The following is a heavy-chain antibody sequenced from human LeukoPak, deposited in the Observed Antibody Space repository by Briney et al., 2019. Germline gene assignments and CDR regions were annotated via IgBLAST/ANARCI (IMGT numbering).Heavy chain of an antibody. CDR2: IYYSGST. CDR1: GGSFSSYY. Sequence: SETLSLTCAVYGGSFSSYYWSWIRQPPGKGLEWIGYIYYSGSTNYNPSLKSRVTISVDTSKNQFSLKLSSVTAADTAVYYCARGSGEIGYYYGMDVWGQGTTVTVSS. D-gene: IGHD1-26*01. J-gene: IGHJ6*02. CDR3: ARGSGEIGYYYGMDV. V-gene: IGHV4-59*01.